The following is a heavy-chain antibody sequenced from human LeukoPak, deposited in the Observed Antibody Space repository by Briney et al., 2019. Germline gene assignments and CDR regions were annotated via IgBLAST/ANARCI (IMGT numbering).Heavy chain of an antibody. CDR2: ISGSGGIA. D-gene: IGHD3-10*01. V-gene: IGHV3-23*01. Sequence: VGCLRLSCAPSGFTLSSYVMSWVRQAPGEGVEWGSAISGSGGIAYHADSVKGRVTISKDNPKNTLYLQMNSLRAEDTAVYDCAKDLLRITMVRGVTWGQGTLVTVSS. CDR1: GFTLSSYV. CDR3: AKDLLRITMVRGVT. J-gene: IGHJ5*02.